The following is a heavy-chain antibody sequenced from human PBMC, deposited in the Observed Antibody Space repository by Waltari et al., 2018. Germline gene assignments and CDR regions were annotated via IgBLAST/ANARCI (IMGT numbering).Heavy chain of an antibody. Sequence: QVQLVQSGAEVKKPGSSVKVSCKASGGTFSSYAISWVRQAPGQGLGWMGGIIPIFGTANYAQKCQGRVTITADESTSTAYMELSSLRSEDTAVYYCASALEDIVVVVAGRYYGMDVWGQGTTVTVSS. CDR2: IIPIFGTA. CDR1: GGTFSSYA. CDR3: ASALEDIVVVVAGRYYGMDV. J-gene: IGHJ6*02. D-gene: IGHD2-15*01. V-gene: IGHV1-69*13.